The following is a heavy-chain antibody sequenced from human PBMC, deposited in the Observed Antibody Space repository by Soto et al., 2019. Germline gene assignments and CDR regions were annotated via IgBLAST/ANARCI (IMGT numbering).Heavy chain of an antibody. V-gene: IGHV3-53*01. CDR2: IYSGGYT. D-gene: IGHD3-10*01. J-gene: IGHJ4*02. CDR3: AAVPGGGGY. CDR1: GFTVSNNY. Sequence: EVQLVESGGGLIQPGGSLRLSCAVSGFTVSNNYMSWVRQAPGKGLEGVSVIYSGGYTAYGDSVKGRFTISRDNSKNTLFVQLNGLRAEAPVLYFCAAVPGGGGYWGQGTLVTVSS.